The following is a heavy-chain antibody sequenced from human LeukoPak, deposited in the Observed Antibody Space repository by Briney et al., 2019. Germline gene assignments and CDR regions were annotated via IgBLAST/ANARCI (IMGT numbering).Heavy chain of an antibody. J-gene: IGHJ4*02. V-gene: IGHV3-30*03. Sequence: GGSLRLSCAASGFTFSSYGMHWVRQAPGKGLEWVAVISYDGSNKYYADSVKGRFTISRDNSKNTLYLQMNSQRAEDTAVYYCARVPSEQWLASDYWGQGTLVTVSS. CDR3: ARVPSEQWLASDY. CDR2: ISYDGSNK. D-gene: IGHD6-19*01. CDR1: GFTFSSYG.